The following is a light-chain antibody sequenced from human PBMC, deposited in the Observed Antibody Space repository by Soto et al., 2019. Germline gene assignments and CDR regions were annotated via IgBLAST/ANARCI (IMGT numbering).Light chain of an antibody. CDR2: DVT. J-gene: IGLJ2*01. V-gene: IGLV2-11*01. CDR1: SSDVGAYNY. CDR3: SSYTTSTTRII. Sequence: QSALTQPRSVSGSPGQSVTISCTGTSSDVGAYNYVSWYQQHPGKAPKLMIYDVTARPSGVPDRFSGSKSGNTASLTISGLQAEDEADYYCSSYTTSTTRIIFGGGTKVTVL.